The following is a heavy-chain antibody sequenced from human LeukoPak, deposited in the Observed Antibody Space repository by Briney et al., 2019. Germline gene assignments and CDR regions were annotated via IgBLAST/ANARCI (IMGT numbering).Heavy chain of an antibody. CDR1: GYTFTGYY. CDR2: ISPNSGGT. D-gene: IGHD3-22*01. Sequence: ASVKVSCKASGYTFTGYYMHWVRQAPGQGLEWMGWISPNSGGTNYAQKFQGRVTMTRDTSISTAYMELSRLRSDDTAVYYCARETRDSSGYPASWFDPWGQGTLVTVSS. CDR3: ARETRDSSGYPASWFDP. V-gene: IGHV1-2*02. J-gene: IGHJ5*02.